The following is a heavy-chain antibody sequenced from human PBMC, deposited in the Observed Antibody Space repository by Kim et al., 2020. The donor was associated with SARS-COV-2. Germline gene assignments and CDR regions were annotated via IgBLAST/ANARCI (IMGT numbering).Heavy chain of an antibody. J-gene: IGHJ5*02. V-gene: IGHV4-39*01. CDR2: IYYSGST. CDR1: GGSISSSSYY. D-gene: IGHD6-19*01. Sequence: SETLSLTCTVSGGSISSSSYYWGWIRQPPGKGLEWIGSIYYSGSTYYNPSLKSRVTISVDTSKNQFSLKLSSVTAADTAVYYCARHGWYRRENWFDPWGQGTLVTVSS. CDR3: ARHGWYRRENWFDP.